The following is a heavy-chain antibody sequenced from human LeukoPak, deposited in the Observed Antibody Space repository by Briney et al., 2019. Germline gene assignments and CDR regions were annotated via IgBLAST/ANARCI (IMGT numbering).Heavy chain of an antibody. CDR2: IYYSGST. CDR1: GGSISSYY. V-gene: IGHV4-59*01. CDR3: ARGRVAAAGSDY. Sequence: PSETLSLTCTASGGSISSYYWSWIRQPPGKGLEWIGYIYYSGSTNYNPSLKSRVTISVDTSKNQFSLKLSSVTAADTAVYYCARGRVAAAGSDYWGQGTLVTVSS. D-gene: IGHD6-13*01. J-gene: IGHJ4*02.